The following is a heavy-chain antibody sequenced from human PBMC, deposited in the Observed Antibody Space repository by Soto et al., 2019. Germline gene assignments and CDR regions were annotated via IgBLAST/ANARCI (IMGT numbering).Heavy chain of an antibody. V-gene: IGHV4-39*01. D-gene: IGHD3-10*01. CDR2: VHHNGRT. J-gene: IGHJ4*02. CDR3: ARHGSGSPYPVDS. CDR1: GGSITSGDNYY. Sequence: QLQLQESGPGLVQPSGTLSLTCTVSGGSITSGDNYYWGWVRQPPGKGLEYIGSVHHNGRTYSNPSLKSPVAVSADTSKNQFPLKLPSVTAADTAVYYCARHGSGSPYPVDSWGQGTLVTVSS.